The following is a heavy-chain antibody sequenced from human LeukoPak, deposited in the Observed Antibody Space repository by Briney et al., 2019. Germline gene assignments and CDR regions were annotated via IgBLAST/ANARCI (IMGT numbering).Heavy chain of an antibody. CDR1: GGSISSYY. J-gene: IGHJ4*02. CDR3: AGATGYSSGPVDY. CDR2: IYYSGSP. Sequence: SETLSLTCTVSGGSISSYYWSWIRQPPGKGLEWIGYIYYSGSPNYNPSLKSRVTISVDTSKNQFSLKLSSVTAADTAVYYCAGATGYSSGPVDYWGQGTLVTVSS. V-gene: IGHV4-59*01. D-gene: IGHD6-19*01.